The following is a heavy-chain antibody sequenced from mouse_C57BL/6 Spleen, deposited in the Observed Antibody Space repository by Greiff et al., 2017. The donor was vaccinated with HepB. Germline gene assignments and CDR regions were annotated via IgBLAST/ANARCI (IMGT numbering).Heavy chain of an antibody. D-gene: IGHD1-1*01. CDR3: ARCYYGSSYDDY. J-gene: IGHJ2*01. CDR1: GYTFTSYW. V-gene: IGHV1-64*01. Sequence: VQLQQPGAELVKPGASVKLSCKASGYTFTSYWMHWVKQRPGQGLEWIGMIHPNSGSTNYNEKFKSKATLTVDKSSSTAYMQLSSLTSEDSAVYYCARCYYGSSYDDYWGQGTTLTVSS. CDR2: IHPNSGST.